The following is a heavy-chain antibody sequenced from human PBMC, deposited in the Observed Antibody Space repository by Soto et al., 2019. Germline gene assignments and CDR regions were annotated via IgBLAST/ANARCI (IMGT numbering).Heavy chain of an antibody. D-gene: IGHD2-2*01. J-gene: IGHJ5*02. V-gene: IGHV3-30-3*01. CDR2: ISYDGSNK. Sequence: GVSLLVSCAASGFTFSSYAMHWVRQAPGKGLEWVAVISYDGSNKYYADSVKGRFTISRDNSKNTLYLQMNSLRAEDTAVYYCARYKGVGYRSSTRGGSKRLDRWGKGT. CDR1: GFTFSSYA. CDR3: ARYKGVGYRSSTRGGSKRLDR.